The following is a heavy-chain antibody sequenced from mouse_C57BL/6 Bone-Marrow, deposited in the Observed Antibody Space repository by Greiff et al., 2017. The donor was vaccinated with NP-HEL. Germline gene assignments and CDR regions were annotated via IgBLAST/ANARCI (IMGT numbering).Heavy chain of an antibody. Sequence: VQLQQSGPGLAKPSQTLSLTCSVTGYSITSDYWNWIRTFPGNKLEYMGYISYSGSTYYNPSLKSRISITRDTSKNQYYLQLDSVTTEDTATYYCANSGGSSYNWYFDVGGTGTTGTGSS. CDR3: ANSGGSSYNWYFDV. J-gene: IGHJ1*03. CDR1: GYSITSDY. D-gene: IGHD1-1*01. V-gene: IGHV3-8*01. CDR2: ISYSGST.